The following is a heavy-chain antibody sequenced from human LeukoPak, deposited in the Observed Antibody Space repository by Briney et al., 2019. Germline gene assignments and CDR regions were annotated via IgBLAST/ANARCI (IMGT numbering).Heavy chain of an antibody. Sequence: SETLSLTCTVSGGSISSGDYYWSWIRQPPGKGLEWIGYIYYSGSTYYNPTLKSRVTISVDTSNNQFSLKLSSVTAADTAVYYCARDLPALVPVYWGQGTLDTVSS. CDR2: IYYSGST. CDR1: GGSISSGDYY. J-gene: IGHJ4*02. V-gene: IGHV4-30-4*01. D-gene: IGHD5-18*01. CDR3: ARDLPALVPVY.